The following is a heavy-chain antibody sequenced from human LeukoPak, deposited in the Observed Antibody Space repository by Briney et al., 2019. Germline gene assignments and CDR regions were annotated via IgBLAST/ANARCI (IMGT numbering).Heavy chain of an antibody. CDR3: ARVSPTVNTFDY. CDR1: GYTFTSYG. Sequence: ASVKVSCKASGYTFTSYGISWVRQAPGQGLEWMGWISAYNGNTNYVQKLQGRVTMTTDTSTSTAYMELRSLRSDDTAVYYCARVSPTVNTFDYWGQGTLVTVSS. D-gene: IGHD4-11*01. J-gene: IGHJ4*02. V-gene: IGHV1-18*01. CDR2: ISAYNGNT.